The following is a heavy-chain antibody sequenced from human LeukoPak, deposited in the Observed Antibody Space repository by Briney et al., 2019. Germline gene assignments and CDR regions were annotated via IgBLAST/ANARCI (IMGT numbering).Heavy chain of an antibody. V-gene: IGHV4-61*02. Sequence: SQTLSLTCTVSGGSIISGSYYWSWIRQPAGKGLEWIGRIYTSGSTNYNPSLKSRVTISVDTSKNQFSLKLSSVTAADTAVYYCARGMGRGGQWLPYGNWFDPWGQGTLVTVSS. J-gene: IGHJ5*02. CDR1: GGSIISGSYY. CDR2: IYTSGST. CDR3: ARGMGRGGQWLPYGNWFDP. D-gene: IGHD6-19*01.